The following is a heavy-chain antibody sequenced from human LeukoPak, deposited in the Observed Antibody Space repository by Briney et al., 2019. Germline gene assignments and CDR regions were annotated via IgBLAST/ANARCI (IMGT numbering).Heavy chain of an antibody. D-gene: IGHD2-15*01. J-gene: IGHJ5*02. V-gene: IGHV3-30*02. CDR1: GFTFSSYG. Sequence: GGSLRLSCAASGFTFSSYGMHWVRQAPGKGLEWVAFIRYDGSKKYYADSVKGRFTISRDNSKNTLYLQMNSLRAEDTAVYYCAKQERWFPPEWFDPWGQGTLVTVSS. CDR3: AKQERWFPPEWFDP. CDR2: IRYDGSKK.